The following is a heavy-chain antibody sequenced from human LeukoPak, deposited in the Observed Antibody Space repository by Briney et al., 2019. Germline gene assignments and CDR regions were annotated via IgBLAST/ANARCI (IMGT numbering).Heavy chain of an antibody. J-gene: IGHJ4*02. D-gene: IGHD3-10*01. Sequence: GGSLRLSCAASGFTFSNAWMSWVRQAPGKGLEWVGRIKSKTDGGTTDYAAPVKGRFTISRDDSKNTLYLQMNSLKTEDTAVYYCTTCPYGTGSYPKDYWGQGTLVTVSS. CDR2: IKSKTDGGTT. CDR3: TTCPYGTGSYPKDY. V-gene: IGHV3-15*01. CDR1: GFTFSNAW.